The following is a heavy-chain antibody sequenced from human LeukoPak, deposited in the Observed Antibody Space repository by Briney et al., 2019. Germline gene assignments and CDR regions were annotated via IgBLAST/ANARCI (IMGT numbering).Heavy chain of an antibody. CDR2: INHIGST. CDR3: ARGLRWGITMVRARTYFDY. D-gene: IGHD3-10*01. CDR1: GGSFSGYY. V-gene: IGHV4-34*01. Sequence: PSETLSLTCAVYGGSFSGYYWSWIRPPPGKGLEWIGEINHIGSTNYNPSLKSRVTLSVDTSKNQFSLKLSSVTAADTAVYYRARGLRWGITMVRARTYFDYWGEGTLVTVSS. J-gene: IGHJ4*02.